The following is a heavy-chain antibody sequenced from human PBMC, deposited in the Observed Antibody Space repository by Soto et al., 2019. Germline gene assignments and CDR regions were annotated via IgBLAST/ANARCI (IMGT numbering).Heavy chain of an antibody. CDR2: INHSGST. CDR3: ARGDIVVVPAARVYYYYMDV. CDR1: GGSFSGYY. V-gene: IGHV4-34*01. D-gene: IGHD2-2*01. Sequence: PSETLSLPSAVYGGSFSGYYWRWISQPPGKGLEWIGEINHSGSTNYNPSLKSRVTISVDTSKNQFSLKLSSVTAADTAVYYCARGDIVVVPAARVYYYYMDVWGKGTTVTVSS. J-gene: IGHJ6*03.